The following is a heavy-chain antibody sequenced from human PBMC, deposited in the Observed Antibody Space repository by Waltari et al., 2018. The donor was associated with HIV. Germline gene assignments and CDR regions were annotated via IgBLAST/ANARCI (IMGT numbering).Heavy chain of an antibody. CDR1: GFTFSSYS. CDR3: AREARGTWGGFDY. Sequence: EVQLVESGGGLVKPGGSLRLSCAASGFTFSSYSMNWVRQAPGKGLEWVSSISSSSSYIYYADSVKGRFTISRDNAKNSLYLQMNSLRAEDTAVYYCAREARGTWGGFDYWGQGTLVTVSS. D-gene: IGHD3-16*01. J-gene: IGHJ4*02. V-gene: IGHV3-21*01. CDR2: ISSSSSYI.